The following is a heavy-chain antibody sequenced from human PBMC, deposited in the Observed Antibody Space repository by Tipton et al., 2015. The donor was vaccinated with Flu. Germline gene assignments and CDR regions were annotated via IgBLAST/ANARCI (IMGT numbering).Heavy chain of an antibody. CDR3: AGGRRVWNARGDAFDI. D-gene: IGHD1-1*01. Sequence: TPSLTCTVSGGSISSGDYYWSWIRQPPGKGLEWIGYIYYSGSTYYNPSLKSRVTISVDTSKNQFSLKLSSVTAADTAVYYCAGGRRVWNARGDAFDIWGQGTMVTVSS. CDR2: IYYSGST. V-gene: IGHV4-30-4*01. CDR1: GGSISSGDYY. J-gene: IGHJ3*02.